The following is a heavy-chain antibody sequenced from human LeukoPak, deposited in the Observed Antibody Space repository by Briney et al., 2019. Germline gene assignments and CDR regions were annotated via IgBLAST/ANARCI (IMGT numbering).Heavy chain of an antibody. V-gene: IGHV4-59*08. CDR1: GGSISSYY. Sequence: SETLSLTCTVSGGSISSYYWSWIRQPPGKGLEWIGYIYYSGSTNYNPSLKSRVTISVDTSKNQFSLKLSSVTAADTAVYYCAMSIGANYYDSSGYSPFDFWGQGTLVTVSS. J-gene: IGHJ4*02. CDR3: AMSIGANYYDSSGYSPFDF. CDR2: IYYSGST. D-gene: IGHD3-22*01.